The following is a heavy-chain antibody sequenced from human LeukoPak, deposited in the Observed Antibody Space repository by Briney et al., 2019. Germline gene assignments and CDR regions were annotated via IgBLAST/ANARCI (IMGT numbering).Heavy chain of an antibody. V-gene: IGHV3-7*01. D-gene: IGHD6-19*01. CDR2: VKQDGSEK. Sequence: GGSLRLSCAASGFTFSSHWMSWVRQAPGKGLEWVANVKQDGSEKYYVDSVKGRFTISRDNAKNSLYLQMNSLRAEDKAVYYCARASSGWDYWGQGTLVTVSS. CDR1: GFTFSSHW. CDR3: ARASSGWDY. J-gene: IGHJ4*02.